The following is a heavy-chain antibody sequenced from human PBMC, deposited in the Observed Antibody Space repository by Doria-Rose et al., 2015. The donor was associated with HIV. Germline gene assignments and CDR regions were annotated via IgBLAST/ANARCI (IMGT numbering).Heavy chain of an antibody. Sequence: VQLQESGGGLVRPGGSLRLSCATSGFTFSSHRINWVRQAPGKELEWVYSIRSTSAYINYADSVGGRFTISRDNARNSLYLQMDSLRAEDTAIYYCATGVTLDYWGQGTLVTVSS. CDR1: GFTFSSHR. CDR2: IRSTSAYI. V-gene: IGHV3-21*01. J-gene: IGHJ4*02. CDR3: ATGVTLDY. D-gene: IGHD3-10*01.